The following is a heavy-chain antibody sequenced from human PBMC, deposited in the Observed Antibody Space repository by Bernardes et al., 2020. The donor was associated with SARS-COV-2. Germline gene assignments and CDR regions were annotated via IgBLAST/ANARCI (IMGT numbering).Heavy chain of an antibody. CDR1: GGTFSSYA. V-gene: IGHV1-69*04. CDR2: IIPILGIA. J-gene: IGHJ4*02. D-gene: IGHD2-21*01. Sequence: SVKVSCKASGGTFSSYAISWVRQAPGQGLEWMGRIIPILGIANYAQKFQGRVTITADKSTSTAYMELSSLRSEDTAVYYCATRKLAYCGGSCRYWGQGTLVTVSS. CDR3: ATRKLAYCGGSCRY.